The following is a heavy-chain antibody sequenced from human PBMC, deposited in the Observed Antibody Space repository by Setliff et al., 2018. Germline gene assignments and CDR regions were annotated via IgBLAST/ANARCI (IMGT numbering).Heavy chain of an antibody. CDR3: ATLSKDLNY. CDR2: ISSDGSTT. D-gene: IGHD3-3*01. CDR1: GFTFSSYW. V-gene: IGHV3-74*01. Sequence: PGGSLRLSCAASGFTFSSYWMHWVRQAPGKGLVWVSRISSDGSTTNYADSVKGRFDISRDSSKNTVYLQMNSLTAEDTAMYYCATLSKDLNYWGQGTLVTSPQ. J-gene: IGHJ4*02.